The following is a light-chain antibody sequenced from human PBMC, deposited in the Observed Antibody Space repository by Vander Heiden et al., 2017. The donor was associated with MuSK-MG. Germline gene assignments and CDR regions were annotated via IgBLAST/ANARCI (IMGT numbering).Light chain of an antibody. CDR2: WAS. Sequence: DIVMTQSPDSLAVSLGERATINCKSSQSVLYSSNNKNYLAWYQQKPGQPPKLLIYWASTRESGVPDRFSGSGSGTDFTLTISSLQAEDVAVYYCQQDDSPLFTFGHGTKVXIK. V-gene: IGKV4-1*01. J-gene: IGKJ3*01. CDR1: QSVLYSSNNKNY. CDR3: QQDDSPLFT.